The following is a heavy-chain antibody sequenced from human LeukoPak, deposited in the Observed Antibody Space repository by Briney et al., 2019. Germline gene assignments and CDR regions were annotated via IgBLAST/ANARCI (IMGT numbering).Heavy chain of an antibody. CDR1: GFAFSSYA. J-gene: IGHJ4*02. CDR3: AKDRSVSYYYDSSGYYYGHY. Sequence: GGSLRLSCAASGFAFSSYAMSWVRQAPGKGLEWVSAISGSGGSTYYADSVKGRFTISRDNSKNTLYLQMNSLRAEDTAVYYCAKDRSVSYYYDSSGYYYGHYWGQGTLVTVSS. CDR2: ISGSGGST. V-gene: IGHV3-23*01. D-gene: IGHD3-22*01.